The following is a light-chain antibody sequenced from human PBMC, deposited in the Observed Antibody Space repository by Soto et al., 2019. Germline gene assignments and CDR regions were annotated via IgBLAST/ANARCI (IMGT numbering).Light chain of an antibody. CDR1: QSISSY. J-gene: IGKJ4*01. CDR3: QQSYSTPPT. CDR2: AAS. Sequence: DIQMTQSPSSLSSSASERVTITCRASQSISSYLNWYQQKPGKAPKLLIYAASSLQSRVPSRFSGSGSGTDFTLTISSLQPEDFATYYCQQSYSTPPTFGGGTKVDIK. V-gene: IGKV1-39*01.